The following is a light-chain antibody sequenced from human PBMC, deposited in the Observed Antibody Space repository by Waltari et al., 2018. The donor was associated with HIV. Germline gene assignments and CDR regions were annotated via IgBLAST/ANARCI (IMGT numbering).Light chain of an antibody. V-gene: IGLV2-23*02. CDR1: SSDVGSYNY. Sequence: QSALTQPASVSGFPGQSITISCTGSSSDVGSYNYVSWYQQHPGTPPKLFIYDVSKRPSGVSNRFSGSKSGNTASLTISGLQAEDEADYYCCSYAGSNTYLVGTGTEVTVL. J-gene: IGLJ1*01. CDR2: DVS. CDR3: CSYAGSNTYL.